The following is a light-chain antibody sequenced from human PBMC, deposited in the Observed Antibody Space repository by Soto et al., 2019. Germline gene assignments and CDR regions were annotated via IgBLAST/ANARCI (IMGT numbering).Light chain of an antibody. V-gene: IGLV1-40*01. CDR3: QSYDSSLSVYVV. CDR2: GNN. Sequence: QSALTQPPSVSGAPGQRVTISCTGSSSNIGAGYDVHWYQQLPGTAPKLLIYGNNNRPSGVPDRFSGSKSGTSASLAITGLQAEDEADYYCQSYDSSLSVYVVFGGGTKVTVL. CDR1: SSNIGAGYD. J-gene: IGLJ2*01.